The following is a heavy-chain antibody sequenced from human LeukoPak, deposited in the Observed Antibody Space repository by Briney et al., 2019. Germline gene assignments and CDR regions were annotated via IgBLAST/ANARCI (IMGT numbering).Heavy chain of an antibody. CDR3: ARDKYPDAFDI. CDR2: ISSSGSTI. J-gene: IGHJ3*02. V-gene: IGHV3-11*01. Sequence: GGSRRLSCAASGFTFSDYYMNWIRQAPGKGLGWVAYISSSGSTIYYADSVKGRFTISRDNARNSLYVQMNSLRAEDTAVYYCARDKYPDAFDIWGQGTMVTVSS. D-gene: IGHD6-6*01. CDR1: GFTFSDYY.